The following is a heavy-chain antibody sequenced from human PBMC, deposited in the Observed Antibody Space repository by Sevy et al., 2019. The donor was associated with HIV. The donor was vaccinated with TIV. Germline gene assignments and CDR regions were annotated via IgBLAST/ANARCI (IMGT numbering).Heavy chain of an antibody. J-gene: IGHJ4*02. V-gene: IGHV3-72*01. Sequence: GGSLRISCAASGFTFSDHYMEWVRQAPGKGLEWVGRIRNKADSYTTEYAASVKGRFTNSRDDSKNSLYLLMNSLKTEDTAVYYCATHAGIAAAGRVFDYWGQGTLVTVSS. CDR1: GFTFSDHY. CDR3: ATHAGIAAAGRVFDY. CDR2: IRNKADSYTT. D-gene: IGHD6-13*01.